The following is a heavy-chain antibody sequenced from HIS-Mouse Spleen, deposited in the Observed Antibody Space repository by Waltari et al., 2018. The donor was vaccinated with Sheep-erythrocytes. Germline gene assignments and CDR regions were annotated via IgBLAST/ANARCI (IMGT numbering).Heavy chain of an antibody. CDR2: ISWNSGSI. J-gene: IGHJ4*02. Sequence: EAQLVESGPGLVQPGRSLRRSCAAVGCRLEDVPIHWCRQAPGKGLEWVSGISWNSGSIGYADSVKGRFTISRDNAKNSLYLQMNSLRAEDTALYYCAKDISRNIVVVPAAVGDYWCQGTLVTVSS. D-gene: IGHD2-2*01. V-gene: IGHV3-9*01. CDR3: AKDISRNIVVVPAAVGDY. CDR1: GCRLEDVP.